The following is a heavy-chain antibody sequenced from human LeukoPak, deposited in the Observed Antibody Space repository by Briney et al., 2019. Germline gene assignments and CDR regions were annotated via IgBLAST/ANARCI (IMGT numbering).Heavy chain of an antibody. CDR2: ISSSSSTI. V-gene: IGHV3-48*01. CDR1: GFTFSSYS. Sequence: GGSLRLSCAASGFTFSSYSMNWVRQAPGKGLEWVSYISSSSSTIYYADSVKGRFTISRDNAKNSLYLQMNSLRAEDTAVYYCANGYCTNGVCYPYYYYYMDVWGKGTTVTVSS. J-gene: IGHJ6*03. CDR3: ANGYCTNGVCYPYYYYYMDV. D-gene: IGHD2-8*01.